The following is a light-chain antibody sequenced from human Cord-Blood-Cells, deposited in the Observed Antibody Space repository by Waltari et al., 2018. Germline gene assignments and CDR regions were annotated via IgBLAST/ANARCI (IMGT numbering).Light chain of an antibody. CDR3: CSYAGSSTFV. CDR1: STAVGSYNL. V-gene: IGLV2-23*03. Sequence: QSALTQPASASGSPGQSITISCTGTSTAVGSYNLVSWYQQHPGKAPKLMIYEGSKRPSGVSNRFSGSKSGNTASLTISGLQAEDEADYYCCSYAGSSTFVFGGGTKLTVL. CDR2: EGS. J-gene: IGLJ2*01.